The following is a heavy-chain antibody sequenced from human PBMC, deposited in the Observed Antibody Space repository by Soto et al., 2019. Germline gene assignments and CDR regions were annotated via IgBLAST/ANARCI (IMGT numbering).Heavy chain of an antibody. Sequence: SETLSLTCAVYGGSFSGYYWSWIRQPPGKGLEWIGEINHSGSTNYNPSLKSRVTISVDTSKNQFSLKLSSVTAADTAVYYCASCIAAARPAEFDPWGQGTLVTVSS. V-gene: IGHV4-34*01. CDR3: ASCIAAARPAEFDP. D-gene: IGHD6-13*01. CDR2: INHSGST. J-gene: IGHJ5*02. CDR1: GGSFSGYY.